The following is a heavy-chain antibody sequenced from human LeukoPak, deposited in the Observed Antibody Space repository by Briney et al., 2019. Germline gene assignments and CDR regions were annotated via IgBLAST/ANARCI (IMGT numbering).Heavy chain of an antibody. J-gene: IGHJ3*02. CDR2: IIPILGIA. CDR1: GGTFSSYA. V-gene: IGHV1-69*04. CDR3: ARDGVGDAFDI. Sequence: ASVKVSCKASGGTFSSYAISWVRQAPGQGLEWMGRIIPILGIANYAQKFQGRVTITADKSTSTAYMELSSLRSEDTAVYSCARDGVGDAFDIWGQGTMVTVSS. D-gene: IGHD3-3*01.